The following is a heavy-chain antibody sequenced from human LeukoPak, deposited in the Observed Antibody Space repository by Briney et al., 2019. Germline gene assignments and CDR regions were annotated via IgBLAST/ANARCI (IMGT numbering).Heavy chain of an antibody. CDR2: ISYDGSNK. Sequence: QSGGSLRLSCAASGFTFSSYSMNWVRQAPGKGLEWVAVISYDGSNKYYADSVKGRFTISRDNSKNTLYLQMNSLRAEDTAVYYCARERGVFYAAQSYYFDYWGQGTLVTVSS. V-gene: IGHV3-30*03. CDR1: GFTFSSYS. D-gene: IGHD6-6*01. CDR3: ARERGVFYAAQSYYFDY. J-gene: IGHJ4*02.